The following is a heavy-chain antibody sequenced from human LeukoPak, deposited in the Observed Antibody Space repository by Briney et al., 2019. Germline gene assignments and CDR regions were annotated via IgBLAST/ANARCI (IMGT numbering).Heavy chain of an antibody. J-gene: IGHJ3*01. CDR2: IFHSGST. V-gene: IGHV4-4*02. CDR3: ARDASLQTGAFDV. CDR1: GGSISRSDW. Sequence: PSETLSLTCAVSGGSISRSDWWSWVRQSPGKGLEWIGEIFHSGSTKYNPFLKSRVTIPVDKSKNQFSLNLTSVTAADTAMYYCARDASLQTGAFDVWGQGTMVTVSS. D-gene: IGHD5-24*01.